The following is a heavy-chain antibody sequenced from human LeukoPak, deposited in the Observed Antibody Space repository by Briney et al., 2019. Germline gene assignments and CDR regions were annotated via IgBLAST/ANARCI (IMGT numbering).Heavy chain of an antibody. V-gene: IGHV1-18*01. CDR3: ARRNYYGSGSRHYYYGMDV. CDR2: ISAVNGNT. Sequence: GASVKVSCKACGYTFTSYGISWVRQASGQGLAWMGWISAVNGNTNYAQKLQGRVTMTTDTSTSTAYLELRSLRSDDTAVYYCARRNYYGSGSRHYYYGMDVWGQGTTVTVSS. J-gene: IGHJ6*02. D-gene: IGHD3-10*01. CDR1: GYTFTSYG.